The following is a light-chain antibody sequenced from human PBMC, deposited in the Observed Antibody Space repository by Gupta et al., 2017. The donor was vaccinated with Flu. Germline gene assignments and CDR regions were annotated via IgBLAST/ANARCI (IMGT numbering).Light chain of an antibody. CDR2: DDG. J-gene: IGLJ7*01. V-gene: IGLV3-21*02. CDR3: QVWDSRSVLPV. CDR1: SIGSQS. Sequence: GQTARVTCGGNSIGSQSVHWYQQKPGQAPVLVVYDDGDRPSGIPERFSGSNSGNTATLTISRVEAGDEADYYCQVWDSRSVLPVFGGGTQLPVL.